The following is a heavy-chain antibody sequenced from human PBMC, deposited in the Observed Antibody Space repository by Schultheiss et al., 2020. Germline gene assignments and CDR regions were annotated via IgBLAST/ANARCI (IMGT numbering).Heavy chain of an antibody. CDR3: ARRGGSDSGSLPFDY. J-gene: IGHJ4*02. CDR2: ISGSGGST. V-gene: IGHV3-21*01. Sequence: GGSLRLSCAASGFTFSSYGMHWVRQATGKGLEWVSAISGSGGSTYYADSVKGRFTISRDNAKNSLYLQMNSLRAEDTAVYYCARRGGSDSGSLPFDYWGQGTLVTVSS. D-gene: IGHD3-10*01. CDR1: GFTFSSYG.